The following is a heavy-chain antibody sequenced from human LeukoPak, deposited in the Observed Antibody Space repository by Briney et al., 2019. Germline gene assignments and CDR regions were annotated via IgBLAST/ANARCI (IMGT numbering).Heavy chain of an antibody. J-gene: IGHJ6*03. D-gene: IGHD3-16*01. CDR3: AREVWGRYYYYMNV. CDR2: IIPIFGTA. Sequence: SAKVSCKASGGTFSSYAISWVRQAPGQGLEWMGRIIPIFGTANYAQKFQGRVTITTDESTSTAYMELSSLRSEDTAVYYCAREVWGRYYYYMNVWGKGTTVTVSS. CDR1: GGTFSSYA. V-gene: IGHV1-69*05.